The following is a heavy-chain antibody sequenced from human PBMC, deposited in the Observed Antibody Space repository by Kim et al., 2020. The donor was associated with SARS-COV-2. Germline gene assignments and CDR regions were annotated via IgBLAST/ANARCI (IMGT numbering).Heavy chain of an antibody. J-gene: IGHJ4*02. CDR3: ARDRAALVFYFDY. Sequence: YNPSLKSRVTISVDTSKNQFSLKLSSVTAADTAVYYCARDRAALVFYFDYWGQGTLVTVSS. D-gene: IGHD6-6*01. V-gene: IGHV4-39*07.